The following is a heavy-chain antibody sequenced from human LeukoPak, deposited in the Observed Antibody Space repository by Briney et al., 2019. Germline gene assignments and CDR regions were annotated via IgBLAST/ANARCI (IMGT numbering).Heavy chain of an antibody. J-gene: IGHJ1*01. CDR3: AGDYPSSSGIPVYFQH. Sequence: GRSLRLSCAASGFTFSSYAMHWVRQAPGKGLEWVAVISYDGSNKYYADSVKGRFTISRDNSKNTLYLQMNSLRAVDTAVYYCAGDYPSSSGIPVYFQHWGQGTLVTVSS. CDR1: GFTFSSYA. D-gene: IGHD4-17*01. V-gene: IGHV3-30-3*01. CDR2: ISYDGSNK.